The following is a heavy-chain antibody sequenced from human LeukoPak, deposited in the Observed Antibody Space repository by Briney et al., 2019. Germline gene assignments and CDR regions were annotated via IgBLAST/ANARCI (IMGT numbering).Heavy chain of an antibody. CDR2: INPSGGST. CDR1: GYTFTGYY. J-gene: IGHJ4*02. CDR3: ARAGYDSSGYYSY. V-gene: IGHV1-46*01. D-gene: IGHD3-22*01. Sequence: GASVKVSCKASGYTFTGYYIHWVRRAPGQGLEWVGIINPSGGSTSYAQKFQGRVTMTRDTSTSTVYMELSSLRSEDTAVYYCARAGYDSSGYYSYWGQGTLVTVSS.